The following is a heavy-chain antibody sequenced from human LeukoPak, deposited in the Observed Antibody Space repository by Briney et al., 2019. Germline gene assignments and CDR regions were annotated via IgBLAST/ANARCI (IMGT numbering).Heavy chain of an antibody. CDR3: ARHSGYSYGYAYYYCYMDV. CDR2: IYYIGST. V-gene: IGHV4-39*01. J-gene: IGHJ6*03. CDR1: GGSISTSSYY. Sequence: SETLSLTSTVSGGSISTSSYYSGWIRQPPRKGLECIGSIYYIGSTYYIPSLKSRVTISVDPSKNQFSLKLSSVTAADTAVYYCARHSGYSYGYAYYYCYMDVWGKGTTVTVSS. D-gene: IGHD5-18*01.